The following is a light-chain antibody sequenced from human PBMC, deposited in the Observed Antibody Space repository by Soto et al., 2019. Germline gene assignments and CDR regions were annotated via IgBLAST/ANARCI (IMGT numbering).Light chain of an antibody. CDR1: QSVSSSY. CDR2: GAS. CDR3: QQYDSSPIT. V-gene: IGKV3-20*01. Sequence: EIVLTQSPGTLSLSPGERATLSGRASQSVSSSYLAWYQQKPGQAPSLLIYGASRRATGIPDRFSGSGSGTDFTLTISRLEPEDFAVYYCQQYDSSPITFGQGTRLEI. J-gene: IGKJ5*01.